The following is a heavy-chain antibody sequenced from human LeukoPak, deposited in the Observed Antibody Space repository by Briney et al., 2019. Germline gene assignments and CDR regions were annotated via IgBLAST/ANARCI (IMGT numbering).Heavy chain of an antibody. CDR1: GFTFSSYW. J-gene: IGHJ4*02. V-gene: IGHV3-7*01. CDR2: IKQDGSEK. D-gene: IGHD5-18*01. CDR3: AREGYSYLVYYFDY. Sequence: PGGSLRLSCAASGFTFSSYWMSWVRQAPGKGLEWVANIKQDGSEKYYVDSVEGRFTISRDNAKNSLYLQMNSLRAEDTAVYYCAREGYSYLVYYFDYWGQGTLVTVSS.